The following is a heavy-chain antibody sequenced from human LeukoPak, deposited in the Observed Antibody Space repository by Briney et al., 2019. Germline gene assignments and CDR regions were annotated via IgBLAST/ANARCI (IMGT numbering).Heavy chain of an antibody. CDR3: ARDRSYYDSSGYYPAYYYGMDV. CDR1: GFTFSSYN. Sequence: PGGSLRLPCAASGFTFSSYNMNWVRQAPGKGLEWVSCISDSSNYIYYADSVRGRFTISRDNAKNSLYLEMNSLRAEDTAVYYCARDRSYYDSSGYYPAYYYGMDVWGQGTTVTVSS. J-gene: IGHJ6*02. CDR2: ISDSSNYI. D-gene: IGHD3-22*01. V-gene: IGHV3-21*01.